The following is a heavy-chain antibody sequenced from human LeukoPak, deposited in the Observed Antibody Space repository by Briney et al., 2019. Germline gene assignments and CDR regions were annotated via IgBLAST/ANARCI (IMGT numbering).Heavy chain of an antibody. V-gene: IGHV1-2*02. J-gene: IGHJ4*02. CDR2: INPNSGGT. D-gene: IGHD7-27*01. Sequence: ASVKVSCKASGYTFTGYYMHWVRQAPGQGPEWMGWINPNSGGTNYAQKFQGRVTMTRDTSISTAYMELSGLRSDDTAVYYCASASGDPPYFDYWGQGTLVTVSS. CDR1: GYTFTGYY. CDR3: ASASGDPPYFDY.